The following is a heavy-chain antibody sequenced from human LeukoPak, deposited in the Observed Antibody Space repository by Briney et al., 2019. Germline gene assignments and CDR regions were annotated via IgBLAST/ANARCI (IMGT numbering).Heavy chain of an antibody. CDR2: IYYSGST. D-gene: IGHD5-18*01. CDR3: ARTGTAMVTLYYYYYYMDV. CDR1: GGSISSYY. V-gene: IGHV4-59*01. Sequence: SETLCLTCTVSGGSISSYYWSWIRQPPGKGLEWIGYIYYSGSTNYSPSLKSRVTISVDTSKNQFSLKLSSVTAADTAVYYCARTGTAMVTLYYYYYYMDVWGKGTTVTVSS. J-gene: IGHJ6*03.